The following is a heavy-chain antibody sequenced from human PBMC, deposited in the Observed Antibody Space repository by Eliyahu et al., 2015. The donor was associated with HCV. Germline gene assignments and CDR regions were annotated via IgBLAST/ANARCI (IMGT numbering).Heavy chain of an antibody. Sequence: EVQLVESGGGLVQPGGSLRLSCAAXGFTVSSNYMSWVRQAPGKGLEWVSVIYXGGSTYYADSVKXRFTISRDNSKNTLYLQMNSLRAEDTAVYYCASSSGSILDYWGQGTLVTVSS. CDR3: ASSSGSILDY. CDR1: GFTVSSNY. J-gene: IGHJ4*02. D-gene: IGHD3-3*02. CDR2: IYXGGST. V-gene: IGHV3-66*02.